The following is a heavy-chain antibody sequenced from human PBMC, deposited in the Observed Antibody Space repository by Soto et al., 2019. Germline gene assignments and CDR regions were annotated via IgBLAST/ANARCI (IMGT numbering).Heavy chain of an antibody. J-gene: IGHJ3*02. CDR1: GLTVSSNY. D-gene: IGHD7-27*01. CDR2: IYSGGST. Sequence: EVQLVETGGGLIQPGGSLRLSCAASGLTVSSNYMSWVRQAPGKGLEWVSVIYSGGSTYYADSVKGRFTISRDNSKNTLYLQMNSLRAEDTAVYYCARETATGDDAFDIWGQGTMVTVSS. V-gene: IGHV3-53*02. CDR3: ARETATGDDAFDI.